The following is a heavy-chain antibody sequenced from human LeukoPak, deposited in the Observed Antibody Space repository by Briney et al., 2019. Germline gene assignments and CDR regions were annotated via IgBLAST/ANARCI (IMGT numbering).Heavy chain of an antibody. J-gene: IGHJ4*02. V-gene: IGHV4-59*12. D-gene: IGHD6-6*01. CDR2: IYYSGST. CDR1: GGSISSYH. Sequence: ASETLSLTCTVCGGSISSYHWSWLPQPPGKGLEWIRYIYYSGSTNYNPSLKSRVTISVDTSKNQFSLKLSSVTAADTAVYYCAREGKLYSSSPNFDYWGQGTLVTVSS. CDR3: AREGKLYSSSPNFDY.